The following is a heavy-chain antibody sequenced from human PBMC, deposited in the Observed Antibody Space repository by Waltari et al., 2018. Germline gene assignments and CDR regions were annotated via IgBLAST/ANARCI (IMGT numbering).Heavy chain of an antibody. CDR3: ASSMITFGGVIGDAFDI. D-gene: IGHD3-16*02. Sequence: QVQLVQSGAEVKKPGASVKVSCKVSGYTFTSYAMHWVRQAPGQRLEWMGWINAGNSNTKYSQKFQGRVTITRDTSASTAYMELSSLRSEDTAVYYCASSMITFGGVIGDAFDIWGQGTMVTVSS. J-gene: IGHJ3*02. CDR1: GYTFTSYA. V-gene: IGHV1-3*01. CDR2: INAGNSNT.